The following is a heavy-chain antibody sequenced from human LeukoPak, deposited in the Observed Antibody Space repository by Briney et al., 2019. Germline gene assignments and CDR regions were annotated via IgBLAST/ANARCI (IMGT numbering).Heavy chain of an antibody. CDR2: IYHSGST. CDR1: GYSISSGYY. Sequence: KPSETLSLTCTVSGYSISSGYYWGWIRQPPGKGLEWIGSIYHSGSTYYNPSLTSRVTISVNTSKNQFSLRLSSVTAADTAVYYCARVVAAAGPNWFDPWGQGTLVTVSS. V-gene: IGHV4-38-2*02. J-gene: IGHJ5*02. D-gene: IGHD6-13*01. CDR3: ARVVAAAGPNWFDP.